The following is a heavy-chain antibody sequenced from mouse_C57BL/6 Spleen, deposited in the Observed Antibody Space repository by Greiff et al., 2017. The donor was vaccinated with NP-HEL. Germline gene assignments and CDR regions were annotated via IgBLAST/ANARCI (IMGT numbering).Heavy chain of an antibody. J-gene: IGHJ4*01. CDR1: GFTFSDYG. D-gene: IGHD2-2*01. CDR3: ARTGFYAMDY. V-gene: IGHV5-17*01. CDR2: ISSGSSTI. Sequence: EVKLVESGGGLVKPGGSLKLSCAASGFTFSDYGMHWVRQAPEKGLEWVAYISSGSSTIYYADKVKGRFTISRDNAKNTLFLQMTSLRSEDTAMYYCARTGFYAMDYWGQGTSVTVSS.